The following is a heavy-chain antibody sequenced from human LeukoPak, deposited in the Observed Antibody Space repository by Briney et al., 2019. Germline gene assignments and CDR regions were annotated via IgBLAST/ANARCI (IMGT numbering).Heavy chain of an antibody. J-gene: IGHJ5*02. CDR1: GFTFSDYY. D-gene: IGHD6-13*01. CDR2: ISSSRSYT. V-gene: IGHV3-11*06. CDR3: AGDGAAAAGTFWFDP. Sequence: GGSLRLSCAASGFTFSDYYMSWIRQAPGKGLEWVSYISSSRSYTNYADSVKGRFTISRDNAKNSLYLQMNSLRAEDTAVYYCAGDGAAAAGTFWFDPWGQGTLVTVSS.